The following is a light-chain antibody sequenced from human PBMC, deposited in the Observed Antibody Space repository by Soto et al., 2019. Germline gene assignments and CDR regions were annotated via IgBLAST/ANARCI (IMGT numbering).Light chain of an antibody. CDR1: QSVPSTY. V-gene: IGKV3-15*01. CDR3: QQYNNWPPWT. Sequence: VLSQSPAILSLSPGERATLSCRASQSVPSTYFAWYQQKAGQPPRLLISGTSNRATGIPARFSGSGSGTEFTLTISSLQSEDFAVYYCQQYNNWPPWTFGQGTKVDIK. J-gene: IGKJ1*01. CDR2: GTS.